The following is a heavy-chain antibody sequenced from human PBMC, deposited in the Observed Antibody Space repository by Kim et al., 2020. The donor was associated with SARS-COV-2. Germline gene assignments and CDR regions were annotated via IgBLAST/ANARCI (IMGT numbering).Heavy chain of an antibody. J-gene: IGHJ4*02. D-gene: IGHD2-8*01. CDR2: HCYSGST. CDR1: GGSISSSSYS. Sequence: SETLSLTCAVFGGSISSSSYSWVWLRQRPGQGLEGIGSHCYSGSTYYNPNIKSRITISVDTSKNQLSLRLRSVTVADTAVYYCARHFCTNGVCYEYSFDSWGQGTLVTVSS. CDR3: ARHFCTNGVCYEYSFDS. V-gene: IGHV4-39*01.